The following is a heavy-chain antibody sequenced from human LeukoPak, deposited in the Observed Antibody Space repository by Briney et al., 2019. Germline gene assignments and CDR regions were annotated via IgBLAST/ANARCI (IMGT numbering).Heavy chain of an antibody. CDR1: GGSFSGYY. J-gene: IGHJ4*02. CDR2: INHSGST. Sequence: TSETLSLTCAAYGGSFSGYYWSWIRQPPGKGLEWIGEINHSGSTNYNPSLKSRVTISIDTSKNQFSLKLSSVTAADTAVYYCARVIDYWGQGTLVTVSS. V-gene: IGHV4-34*01. CDR3: ARVIDY.